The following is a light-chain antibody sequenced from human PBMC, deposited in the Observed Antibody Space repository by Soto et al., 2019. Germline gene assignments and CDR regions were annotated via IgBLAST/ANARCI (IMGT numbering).Light chain of an antibody. CDR3: LQDYNCPWT. CDR1: QGIRND. V-gene: IGKV1-6*01. J-gene: IGKJ1*01. CDR2: AAS. Sequence: AIQMTQSPSSLSASVGDRVTITCRASQGIRNDLGWYQQKPGKAPKLPIYAASSLQSGVPSRFSGSGSGTDFTLTNSSPQPEDFATYYCLQDYNCPWTFGQGTKVEIK.